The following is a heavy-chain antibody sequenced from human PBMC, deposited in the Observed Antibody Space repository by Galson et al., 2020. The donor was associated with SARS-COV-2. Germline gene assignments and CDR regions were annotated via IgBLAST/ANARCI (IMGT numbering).Heavy chain of an antibody. V-gene: IGHV6-1*01. J-gene: IGHJ4*02. D-gene: IGHD2-2*01. CDR2: TYYRSKWYN. CDR1: GDSVSSNSAA. CDR3: ARTDRVAPAAIVDY. Sequence: SQTLSLTCAISGDSVSSNSAAWHWIRQSPSRGLEWLGRTYYRSKWYNDYAVSVKSRITINSDTSKNQFSLQLKSVTPEDTAMYYCARTDRVAPAAIVDYWGQGTLVTVSS.